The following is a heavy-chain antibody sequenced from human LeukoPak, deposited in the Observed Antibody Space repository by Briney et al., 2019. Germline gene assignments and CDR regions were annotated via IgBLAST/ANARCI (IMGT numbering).Heavy chain of an antibody. CDR3: ARRAVVPAAIVAFDI. J-gene: IGHJ3*02. Sequence: SETLSLTCTVSGGSISSYYWGWIRQPPGKGLEWIGYIYYSGGSSNYNPSLKSRVTISVDTSKNQFSLKLSSVTAADTAVYYCARRAVVPAAIVAFDIWGQGTMVTVSS. CDR2: IYYSGGSS. CDR1: GGSISSYY. V-gene: IGHV4-59*08. D-gene: IGHD2-2*02.